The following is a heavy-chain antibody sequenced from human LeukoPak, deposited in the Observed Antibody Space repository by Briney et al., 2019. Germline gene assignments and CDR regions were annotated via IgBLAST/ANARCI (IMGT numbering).Heavy chain of an antibody. CDR3: ARSYGSSGYCFDY. Sequence: SETLSLTCTVSGGSVSSSSYYWGWVRQHPGTGLEWIGYIYYSGSTYYNPSLRSRVTISVDTSKNQFSLKLSSVTAADTAVYYCARSYGSSGYCFDYWGQGTLVTVSS. D-gene: IGHD3-22*01. V-gene: IGHV4-31*03. J-gene: IGHJ4*02. CDR2: IYYSGST. CDR1: GGSVSSSSYY.